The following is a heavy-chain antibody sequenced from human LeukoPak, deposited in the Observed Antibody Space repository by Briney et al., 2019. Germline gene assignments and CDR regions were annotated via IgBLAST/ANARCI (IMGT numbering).Heavy chain of an antibody. CDR3: AKPSNKWFGDPLDY. CDR2: IRYDGSNK. Sequence: PGGSLRLSCAASGFAFSTSGMHWVRQAPGKGLEWVAFIRYDGSNKYYADSVKGRFTISRDISKNTLYLQMNSLRAEDTAVYYCAKPSNKWFGDPLDYWGQGTLVTVSS. J-gene: IGHJ4*02. V-gene: IGHV3-30*02. D-gene: IGHD3-10*01. CDR1: GFAFSTSG.